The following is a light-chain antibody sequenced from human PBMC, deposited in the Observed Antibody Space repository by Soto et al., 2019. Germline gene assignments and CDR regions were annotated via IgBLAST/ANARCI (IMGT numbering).Light chain of an antibody. J-gene: IGLJ7*01. CDR3: SSYSGGDTYVL. Sequence: QSALTQPASVSESPGQSITISCTGTSSDVGRYDYVSWYQQHPGTAPKLIIFEVGLRPSGISNRFSGSKSGNTASLTISGLQPEDEAHYYCSSYSGGDTYVLFGGGTQLTVL. V-gene: IGLV2-14*01. CDR1: SSDVGRYDY. CDR2: EVG.